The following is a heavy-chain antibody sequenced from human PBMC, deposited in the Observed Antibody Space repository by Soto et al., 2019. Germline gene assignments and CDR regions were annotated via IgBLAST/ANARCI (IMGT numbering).Heavy chain of an antibody. CDR2: ISPNSGNT. D-gene: IGHD6-13*01. J-gene: IGHJ5*02. CDR3: AAGLAAGPGFDP. V-gene: IGHV1-2*02. CDR1: GYTLTELS. Sequence: ASVKVSCKVSGYTLTELSMHWVRQAPGQGLEWMGWISPNSGNTNYAQKFQGRVTMTTDKSTSTAYMELSSLRSEDTAVYYCAAGLAAGPGFDPWGQGTLVTVSS.